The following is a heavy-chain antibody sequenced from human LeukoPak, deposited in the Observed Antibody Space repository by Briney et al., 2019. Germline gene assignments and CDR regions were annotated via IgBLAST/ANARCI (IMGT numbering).Heavy chain of an antibody. D-gene: IGHD6-19*01. J-gene: IGHJ4*02. CDR3: AKDSGWAFDY. CDR1: GFTFSDYY. V-gene: IGHV3-23*01. CDR2: LSSSGAKT. Sequence: GGSLRLSCAASGFTFSDYYMSWISQAPGKGLEWVSGLSSSGAKTFYADSVKGRFTISRDNSKNTMFLQMNSLRAEDTALYYCAKDSGWAFDYWGQGTQVTVSS.